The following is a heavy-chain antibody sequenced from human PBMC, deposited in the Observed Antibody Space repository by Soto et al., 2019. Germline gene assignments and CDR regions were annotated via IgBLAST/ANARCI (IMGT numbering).Heavy chain of an antibody. Sequence: SETLSLTCAVYGGSFSGYYWSWIRQPPGKGLEWIGEINHSGSTNYNPSLKSRVTISVDTSKNQFSLKLSSVTAADTAVYYCASPSLSERPLYSSGFDYWGQGTLVTVSS. CDR3: ASPSLSERPLYSSGFDY. V-gene: IGHV4-34*01. J-gene: IGHJ4*02. CDR2: INHSGST. CDR1: GGSFSGYY. D-gene: IGHD6-19*01.